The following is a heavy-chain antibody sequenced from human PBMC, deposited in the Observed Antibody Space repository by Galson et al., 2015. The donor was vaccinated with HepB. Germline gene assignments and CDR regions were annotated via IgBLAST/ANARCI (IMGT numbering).Heavy chain of an antibody. Sequence: SLRLSCAASGFTVSSNYMSWVRQAPGKGLEWVSVIYSGGSTYYADSVKGRFTISRDNSKNTLYLQMNSLRAEDTAVYYCAREDSSGSPDYWGQGTLVTVSS. J-gene: IGHJ4*02. V-gene: IGHV3-66*02. D-gene: IGHD6-19*01. CDR2: IYSGGST. CDR3: AREDSSGSPDY. CDR1: GFTVSSNY.